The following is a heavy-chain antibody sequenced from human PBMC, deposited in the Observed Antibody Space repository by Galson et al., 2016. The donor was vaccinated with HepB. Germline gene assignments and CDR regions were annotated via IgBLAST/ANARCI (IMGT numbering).Heavy chain of an antibody. CDR1: GYSISSGHY. V-gene: IGHV4-38-2*02. CDR2: IYQSGST. Sequence: SETLSLTCSVSGYSISSGHYWGWIRQPPGKGLEWIGSIYQSGSTYYNPALQSRVTISVDTSKNHFSLKLNSVTAADTAVYYCARGDYLGVPCYDNWGQGTLVTVSS. CDR3: ARGDYLGVPCYDN. D-gene: IGHD4-17*01. J-gene: IGHJ4*02.